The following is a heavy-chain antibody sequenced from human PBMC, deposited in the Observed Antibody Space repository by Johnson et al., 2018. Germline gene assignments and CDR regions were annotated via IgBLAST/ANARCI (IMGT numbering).Heavy chain of an antibody. CDR1: AYLFSCCG. CDR3: ARWAGVSTIGYHMDV. D-gene: IGHD2-8*01. J-gene: IGHJ6*03. V-gene: IGHV3-33*08. CDR2: ISHDGRRK. Sequence: QVQLQESGGGVVQPGRSLRLSCVVPAYLFSCCGFHWARQAPGKGLAWVAAISHDGRRKYYAESVKGRFTMSRDDSKNTLSRQMNSLTVEDTAVYYCARWAGVSTIGYHMDVWGKGTTVTVSS.